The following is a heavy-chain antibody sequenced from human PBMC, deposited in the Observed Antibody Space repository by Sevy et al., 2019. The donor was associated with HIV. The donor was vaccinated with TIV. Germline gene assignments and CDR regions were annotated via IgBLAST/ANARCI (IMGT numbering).Heavy chain of an antibody. J-gene: IGHJ4*02. V-gene: IGHV3-33*08. Sequence: GGSLRLSCEASGFTFNGYTMDWVRQAPGKGMEWVAIIWSDGAYQYHGDSVKGRFTISRDNSKNTLYLQMNNVRVEDTAVYYCARGGYYYDNAAYYALDSWGQGTLVTVSS. CDR1: GFTFNGYT. CDR2: IWSDGAYQ. CDR3: ARGGYYYDNAAYYALDS. D-gene: IGHD3-22*01.